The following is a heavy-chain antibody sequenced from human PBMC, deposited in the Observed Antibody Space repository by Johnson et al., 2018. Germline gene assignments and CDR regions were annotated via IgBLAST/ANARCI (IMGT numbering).Heavy chain of an antibody. CDR2: ISSSSSYI. V-gene: IGHV3-21*05. J-gene: IGHJ3*02. CDR1: GFTFSSYS. CDR3: GRVGWNQPAFDI. D-gene: IGHD1-14*01. Sequence: VQLVESGGGLVQPGGSLRLSCAASGFTFSSYSMNWVRQAPGTGLAWVSYISSSSSYIYYADSVKCRFTIPRDNAKNSLYLQMNSLRAEGTAGYYGGRVGWNQPAFDIWGQGTMVTVSS.